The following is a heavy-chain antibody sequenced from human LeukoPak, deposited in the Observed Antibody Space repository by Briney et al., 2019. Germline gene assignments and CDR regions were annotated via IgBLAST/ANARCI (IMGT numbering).Heavy chain of an antibody. CDR3: ARARVLGYCSSTSCPPGSLFDY. D-gene: IGHD2-2*01. J-gene: IGHJ4*02. CDR2: IYTSGST. CDR1: GGSISSYY. Sequence: PSETLSLTCTVSGGSISSYYWSWIRQPAGKGLEWIGRIYTSGSTNYNPSLKSRVTISVDTSKNQFSLKLSSVTAADTAVYYCARARVLGYCSSTSCPPGSLFDYWGQGTLVTVSS. V-gene: IGHV4-4*07.